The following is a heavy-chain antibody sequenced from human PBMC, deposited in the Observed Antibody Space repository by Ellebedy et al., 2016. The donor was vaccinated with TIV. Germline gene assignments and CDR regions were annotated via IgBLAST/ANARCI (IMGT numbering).Heavy chain of an antibody. J-gene: IGHJ6*02. CDR2: INSDGSRT. CDR1: GFTFSSYW. Sequence: GESLKISCAASGFTFSSYWMHWVRQAPGKGLVWVSRINSDGSRTSYADSVKGRITISRNNAKNTLYLQMNSLRAEDTAVYYCARGGSYSYYGMDVWGQGTTVTVSS. V-gene: IGHV3-74*01. D-gene: IGHD1-26*01. CDR3: ARGGSYSYYGMDV.